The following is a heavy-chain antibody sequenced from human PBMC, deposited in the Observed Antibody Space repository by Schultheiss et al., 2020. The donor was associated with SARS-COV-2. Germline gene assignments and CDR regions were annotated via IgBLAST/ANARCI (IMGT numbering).Heavy chain of an antibody. J-gene: IGHJ6*02. V-gene: IGHV4-61*01. CDR3: ARLEEEVRGVGVLDV. D-gene: IGHD3-10*01. CDR2: ICHNGGA. Sequence: SQTLSLTCAVSRDSVISATYCWSWIRQPPGKGLEWIGYICHNGGANYNASLKSRVTISLDTATNQFSLRVSSVTAADTAVYYCARLEEEVRGVGVLDVWGQGTTVTGSS. CDR1: RDSVISATYC.